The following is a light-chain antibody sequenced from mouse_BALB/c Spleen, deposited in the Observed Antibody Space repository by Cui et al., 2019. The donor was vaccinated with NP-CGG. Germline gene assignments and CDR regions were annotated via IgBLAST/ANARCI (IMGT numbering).Light chain of an antibody. CDR2: GTN. V-gene: IGLV1*01. J-gene: IGLJ1*01. Sequence: QAVVTQDSALTTSPGETVTLTCRSSTGPVTTSNYANWVQEKPDHLFTGLIGGTNNRAPGFPARFSGSLIGDKAALTITGAQTEDEAIYFCALWYSNHWVFGGGTKLTVL. CDR1: TGPVTTSNY. CDR3: ALWYSNHWV.